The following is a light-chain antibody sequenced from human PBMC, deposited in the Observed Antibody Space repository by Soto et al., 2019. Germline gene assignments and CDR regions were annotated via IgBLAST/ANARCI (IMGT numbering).Light chain of an antibody. CDR1: QGIRHY. J-gene: IGKJ1*01. CDR2: EAS. CDR3: QNFDSPPQT. Sequence: DIQMTQSPSSLSASVGDRVTITCRASQGIRHYLAWYQQKPGKVPKLLIYEASNLQSGVPSRFRGGGSGTEFTLTISSMQPEDVANYYCQNFDSPPQTFGQGTKVDIK. V-gene: IGKV1-27*01.